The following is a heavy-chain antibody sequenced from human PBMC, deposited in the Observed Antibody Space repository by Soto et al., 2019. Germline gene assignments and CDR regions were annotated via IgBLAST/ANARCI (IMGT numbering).Heavy chain of an antibody. V-gene: IGHV3-7*01. D-gene: IGHD3-3*01. CDR1: GFTFSSYW. J-gene: IGHJ6*02. CDR3: AREGVPLRFLEWLLSEGMDV. Sequence: EVQLLESGGGLVQPGGSLRLSCAASGFTFSSYWMSWVRQAPGKGLEWVANIKQDGSEKYYVDSVKGRFTISRDNAKNSLYLQMNSLRAEDTAVYYCAREGVPLRFLEWLLSEGMDVWGQGPTVTVSS. CDR2: IKQDGSEK.